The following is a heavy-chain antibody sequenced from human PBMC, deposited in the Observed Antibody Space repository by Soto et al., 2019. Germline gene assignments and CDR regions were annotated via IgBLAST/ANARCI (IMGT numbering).Heavy chain of an antibody. CDR3: ARDGVAPGLYFDY. CDR1: GFTFSDYW. Sequence: EVQLVEAGGGLVQWGGSLRLSCAASGFTFSDYWMNWVRQAPGKGLEWVASIKYDGAEKSYVDSVMGRFTISRDNPKNSGYLQMASLRAEDTAVYYCARDGVAPGLYFDYWGQGTPVTFCS. CDR2: IKYDGAEK. J-gene: IGHJ4*02. V-gene: IGHV3-7*05. D-gene: IGHD3-10*01.